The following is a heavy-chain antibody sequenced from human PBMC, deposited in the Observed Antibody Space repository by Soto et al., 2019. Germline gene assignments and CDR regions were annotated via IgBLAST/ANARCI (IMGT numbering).Heavy chain of an antibody. D-gene: IGHD3-22*01. V-gene: IGHV3-48*03. CDR3: TRVRDSNDY. CDR1: GFTFSSYE. J-gene: IGHJ4*02. CDR2: IRSSGRSI. Sequence: GGSLRLSCVGSGFTFSSYEMNWVRQAPGKGLEWVSNIRSSGRSINYADSVKGRFTISRDNAKNSLYLQMNSLRAEDTAVYYCTRVRDSNDYWGQGTLVTVSS.